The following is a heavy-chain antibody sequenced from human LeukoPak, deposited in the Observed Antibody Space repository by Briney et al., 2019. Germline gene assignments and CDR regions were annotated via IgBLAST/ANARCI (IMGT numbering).Heavy chain of an antibody. J-gene: IGHJ6*02. CDR3: ATTTLTRHYYYYGMDV. V-gene: IGHV4-59*08. CDR2: IDYSGST. CDR1: GGSISSYY. D-gene: IGHD4-17*01. Sequence: SETLSLTCTVSGGSISSYYWSWIRQPPGKGLEWIGYIDYSGSTNYNPSLKSRVTISVDTSKNQFSLRLSSVTAADTAVYYCATTTLTRHYYYYGMDVWGQGTTVTVSS.